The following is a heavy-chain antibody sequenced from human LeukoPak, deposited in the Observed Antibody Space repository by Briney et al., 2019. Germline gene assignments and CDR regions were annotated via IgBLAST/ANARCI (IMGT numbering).Heavy chain of an antibody. CDR3: AKIHDDSGYYYEYFQF. CDR2: IIPILDIT. V-gene: IGHV1-69*04. Sequence: SVKVSCKASGGTFRNSGISWVRQAPGQGLEYVGRIIPILDITEYGKTSPGRVTITADTATDTFYMELSGLRSEDTAVYYCAKIHDDSGYYYEYFQFWGQGTLITISS. CDR1: GGTFRNSG. D-gene: IGHD3-22*01. J-gene: IGHJ1*01.